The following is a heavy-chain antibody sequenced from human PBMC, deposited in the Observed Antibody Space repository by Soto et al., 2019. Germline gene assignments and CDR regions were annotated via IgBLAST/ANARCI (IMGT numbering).Heavy chain of an antibody. CDR2: IYHTGSI. V-gene: IGHV4-59*11. Sequence: QVQLQESGPGLVKPSETLSLTCTVSGVSMSGHFWNWIRQTPGRGLEWIGYIYHTGSIQYNPSLKSRVTMSIDTSKSQFSLKLKSVTAADTATYYRAKLSAAERDSPFIIGFDSWGQGALVTVSA. CDR1: GVSMSGHF. J-gene: IGHJ4*02. CDR3: AKLSAAERDSPFIIGFDS. D-gene: IGHD3-10*01.